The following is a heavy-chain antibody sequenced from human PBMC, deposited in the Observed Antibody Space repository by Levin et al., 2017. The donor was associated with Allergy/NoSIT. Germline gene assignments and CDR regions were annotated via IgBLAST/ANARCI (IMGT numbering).Heavy chain of an antibody. CDR1: GFTFRCFA. Sequence: LSLTCAASGFTFRCFAMHWVRQTPGKGLEWVAVISYDGNNEFYAESVKGRFTISRDNSKYTLSLQMNGLRVEDTAVYYCARGRGASGTYYADYWGQGTLVIVSS. D-gene: IGHD3-10*01. V-gene: IGHV3-30-3*01. CDR2: ISYDGNNE. J-gene: IGHJ4*02. CDR3: ARGRGASGTYYADY.